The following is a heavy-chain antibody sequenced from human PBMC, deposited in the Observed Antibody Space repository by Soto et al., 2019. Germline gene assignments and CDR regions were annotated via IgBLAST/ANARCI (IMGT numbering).Heavy chain of an antibody. V-gene: IGHV3-30*18. CDR2: ISYDGSNK. D-gene: IGHD3-10*01. CDR1: GFTFSSYG. J-gene: IGHJ4*02. CDR3: AKPTLIAVGEFFDY. Sequence: QVQLVESGGGVVQPGRSLRLSCAASGFTFSSYGMHWVRQAPGKGLAWVAVISYDGSNKYYADSVKGRFTISRDNSKNTLYLQMNSLRAEDTAVYYCAKPTLIAVGEFFDYWGQGTLVTVSS.